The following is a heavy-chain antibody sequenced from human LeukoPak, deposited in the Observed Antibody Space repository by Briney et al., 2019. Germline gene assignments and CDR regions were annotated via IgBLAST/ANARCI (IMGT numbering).Heavy chain of an antibody. CDR3: FHPAAGLRYFDWLLSY. Sequence: GGSLRLSCAASGFTFSSYAMSWVRQAPGKGLEWVSAISGSGGSTYYADSVKGRFTISRDNSKNTLYLQMNSLRAEDTAVYFFFHPAAGLRYFDWLLSYWGQGTLVTVSS. D-gene: IGHD3-9*01. CDR1: GFTFSSYA. J-gene: IGHJ4*02. CDR2: ISGSGGST. V-gene: IGHV3-23*01.